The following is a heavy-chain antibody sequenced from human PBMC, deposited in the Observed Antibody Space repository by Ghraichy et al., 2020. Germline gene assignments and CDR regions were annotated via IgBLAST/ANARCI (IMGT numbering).Heavy chain of an antibody. Sequence: GGSLRLSCAASGFTFSSYSMNWVRQAPGKGLEWVSSISSSSSYIYYADSVKGRFTISRDNPKNSLYLQMNSLRAEDTAVYYCARGVANILTGYYLDFWWFDPWGQGTLVTVSS. CDR1: GFTFSSYS. J-gene: IGHJ5*02. D-gene: IGHD3-9*01. CDR2: ISSSSSYI. CDR3: ARGVANILTGYYLDFWWFDP. V-gene: IGHV3-21*01.